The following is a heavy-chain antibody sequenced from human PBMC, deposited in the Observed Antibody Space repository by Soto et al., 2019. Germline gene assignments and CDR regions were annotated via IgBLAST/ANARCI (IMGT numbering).Heavy chain of an antibody. V-gene: IGHV3-23*01. D-gene: IGHD1-7*01. CDR3: AKDHIGGELEYFDY. Sequence: GGSLRLSCAASGFTFSVHVMNWVRQAPGKGLEWVSTISGSGRGTYYADSVKGRFTIFRDNSRNTLYLQMNSLRADDTAVYYCAKDHIGGELEYFDYWGQGTLVTLSP. CDR2: ISGSGRGT. J-gene: IGHJ4*02. CDR1: GFTFSVHV.